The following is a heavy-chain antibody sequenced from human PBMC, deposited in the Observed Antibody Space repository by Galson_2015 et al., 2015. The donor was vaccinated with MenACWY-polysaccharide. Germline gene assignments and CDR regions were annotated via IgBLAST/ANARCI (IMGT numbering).Heavy chain of an antibody. Sequence: LSLTCTVSGASISYSNYYWGWLRQLPGKGLEWIGSIFYDGRTFYNPSFESRAAVSADTSRSQFFLDLNSMTAADTAVDYCAKAAHFEPFTIWGQGAMVVVSS. CDR1: GASISYSNYY. V-gene: IGHV4-39*07. CDR2: IFYDGRT. D-gene: IGHD2/OR15-2a*01. CDR3: AKAAHFEPFTI. J-gene: IGHJ3*02.